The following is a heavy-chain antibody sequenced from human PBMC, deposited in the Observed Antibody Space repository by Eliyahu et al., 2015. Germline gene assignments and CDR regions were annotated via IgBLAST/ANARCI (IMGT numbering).Heavy chain of an antibody. CDR1: GFTFSNYF. D-gene: IGHD5-24*01. V-gene: IGHV3-11*01. Sequence: QVQLVESGGGLVKPGGSLRLSCAASGFTFSNYFMSWIRQAPGKGLEWISYITSSGSTIKYADSVKGRFTISRDNAKNSLYLQMNSLRAEDTAIYYCARVPESWRPFNIWGQGTMVAVSS. J-gene: IGHJ3*02. CDR3: ARVPESWRPFNI. CDR2: ITSSGSTI.